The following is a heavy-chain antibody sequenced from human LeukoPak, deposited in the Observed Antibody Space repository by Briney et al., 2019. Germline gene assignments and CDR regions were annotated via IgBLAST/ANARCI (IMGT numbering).Heavy chain of an antibody. D-gene: IGHD3-16*02. CDR1: GGSISSYY. CDR3: ARDLYVWGSYRLDDAFDI. CDR2: IYTSGST. Sequence: SETLSLTCTVSGGSISSYYWSWIRQPAGKGLEWIGRIYTSGSTNYNPSLKSRVTMSVDTSKNQFSLKLSSVTAADTAVYYCARDLYVWGSYRLDDAFDIWGQGTMVTVSS. J-gene: IGHJ3*02. V-gene: IGHV4-4*07.